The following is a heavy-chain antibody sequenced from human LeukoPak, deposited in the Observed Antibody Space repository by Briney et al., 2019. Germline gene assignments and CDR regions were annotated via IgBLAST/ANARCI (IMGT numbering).Heavy chain of an antibody. J-gene: IGHJ4*02. V-gene: IGHV3-30*02. CDR2: IRYDGSNK. CDR3: VSGGYCSSTSCYTPDYFDY. D-gene: IGHD2-2*02. CDR1: GFTFSSYG. Sequence: GGSLRLSCAASGFTFSSYGMHWVRQAPGKGLEWVAFIRYDGSNKYYADSVKGRFTISRDNSKNTLYLQMNSLRAEDTAVYYCVSGGYCSSTSCYTPDYFDYWGQGTLATVSS.